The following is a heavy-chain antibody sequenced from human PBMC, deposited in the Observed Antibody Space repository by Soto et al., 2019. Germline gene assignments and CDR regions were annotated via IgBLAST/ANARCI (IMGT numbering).Heavy chain of an antibody. CDR3: AREVGAEGWGGY. D-gene: IGHD1-26*01. V-gene: IGHV3-21*01. J-gene: IGHJ4*02. Sequence: EVQLVESGGGLVKPGGSLRLSCAASGFTFSSYSMNWVRQAPGKGLEWVSSISSSSSYIYYADSVKGRFTISRDNAKNSLYLQMTSLRGEDTAVYYCAREVGAEGWGGYWGQGTLVTVSS. CDR2: ISSSSSYI. CDR1: GFTFSSYS.